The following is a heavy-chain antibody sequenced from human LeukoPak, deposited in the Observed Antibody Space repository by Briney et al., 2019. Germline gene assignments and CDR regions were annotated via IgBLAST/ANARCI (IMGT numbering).Heavy chain of an antibody. D-gene: IGHD3-10*01. Sequence: PSETLSLTCTVSGYSISSGYYWGWIRQPPGKGLEWIGEINHSGSTNYNPSLKSRVTISVDTSKNQFSLKLSSVTAADTAVYYCAAGVSYFDYWGQGTLVTVSS. CDR3: AAGVSYFDY. J-gene: IGHJ4*02. CDR1: GYSISSGYY. CDR2: INHSGST. V-gene: IGHV4-38-2*02.